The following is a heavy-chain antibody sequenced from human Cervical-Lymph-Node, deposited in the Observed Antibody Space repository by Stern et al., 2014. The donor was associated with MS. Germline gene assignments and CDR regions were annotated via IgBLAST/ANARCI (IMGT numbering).Heavy chain of an antibody. Sequence: QLVQSGPEVKKPGTSVRVSCQASGFTFNNSAVQWVRQARGQRLEWIGWIVVASGSTDYEQRLQERVTITRDKSTGTVYMDLYSLRSEDTAIYYCAADSPPGDYGAFDIWGQGTRVTVSS. CDR1: GFTFNNSA. CDR2: IVVASGST. CDR3: AADSPPGDYGAFDI. V-gene: IGHV1-58*01. J-gene: IGHJ3*02. D-gene: IGHD3-16*01.